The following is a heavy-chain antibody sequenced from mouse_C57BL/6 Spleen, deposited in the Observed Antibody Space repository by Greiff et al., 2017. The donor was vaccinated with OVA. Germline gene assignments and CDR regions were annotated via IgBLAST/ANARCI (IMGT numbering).Heavy chain of an antibody. J-gene: IGHJ2*01. CDR3: ARSGLITTVVADYFDY. V-gene: IGHV1-80*01. Sequence: VQLQQSGAELVKPGASVKISCKASGFAFSSYWMNWVQQRPGKGLEWIGQIYPGDGDTTHNGKFKGKATLTADKSSSTDYMQLSSLTSEDSAVYFRARSGLITTVVADYFDYWGQGTTLTVSS. D-gene: IGHD1-1*01. CDR1: GFAFSSYW. CDR2: IYPGDGDT.